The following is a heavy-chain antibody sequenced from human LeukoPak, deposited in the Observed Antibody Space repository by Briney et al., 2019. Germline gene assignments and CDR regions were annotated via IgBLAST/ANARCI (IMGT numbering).Heavy chain of an antibody. J-gene: IGHJ4*02. Sequence: PGGSLRLSCAASGFTFSTYWMTWVRQAPGKGLERVANIKVDGSEKYYVDSVKGRFTISRGNAKNSLYLQMNSLRVEDTAVYYCTRDRGWQSFDYWGQGTLVTVSS. D-gene: IGHD3-10*01. CDR1: GFTFSTYW. CDR3: TRDRGWQSFDY. V-gene: IGHV3-7*01. CDR2: IKVDGSEK.